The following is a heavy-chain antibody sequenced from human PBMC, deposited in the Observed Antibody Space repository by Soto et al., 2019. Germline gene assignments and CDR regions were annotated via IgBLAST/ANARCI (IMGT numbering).Heavy chain of an antibody. CDR1: GFTFSNYG. J-gene: IGHJ3*02. D-gene: IGHD6-13*01. CDR3: AKDMAAAAHQGDAFDI. Sequence: QVQLVESGGGVVQPGRSLRLSCAASGFTFSNYGMHWVRQAPGKGEEWVAVIWNDGTNKYYVDSVRGRFTISRDDSKNTLYLEMNSLRAEDTGVYYCAKDMAAAAHQGDAFDIWGLGTMVSVSA. CDR2: IWNDGTNK. V-gene: IGHV3-33*03.